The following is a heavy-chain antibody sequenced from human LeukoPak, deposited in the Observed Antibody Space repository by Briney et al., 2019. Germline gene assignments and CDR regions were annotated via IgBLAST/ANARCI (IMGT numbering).Heavy chain of an antibody. CDR2: IRYDGSNK. CDR3: AKVLYSSGWYIDY. J-gene: IGHJ4*02. V-gene: IGHV3-30*02. CDR1: GFTFSSYG. Sequence: GGSLRLSCAASGFTFSSYGMHWVRQAPGKGLEWVAFIRYDGSNKYYADSVKGRFTISRDNSKNTLYLQMNSLRAEDTAVYYCAKVLYSSGWYIDYWGQGTLVTVSS. D-gene: IGHD6-19*01.